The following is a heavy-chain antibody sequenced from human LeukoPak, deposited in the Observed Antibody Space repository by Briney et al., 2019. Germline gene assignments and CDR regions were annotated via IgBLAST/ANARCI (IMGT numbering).Heavy chain of an antibody. V-gene: IGHV1-69*06. D-gene: IGHD6-13*01. CDR1: GGTFSSYA. CDR2: IIPIFGTA. Sequence: ASVKVSCKASGGTFSSYAISWVRPPPGLGLEWMGGIIPIFGTANYAQKFQGRVSITADKSSSTAYMELSSLRSEDTAVYYCARDLKLPGISSSWHDDAFNIWGQGTMVTVSS. CDR3: ARDLKLPGISSSWHDDAFNI. J-gene: IGHJ3*02.